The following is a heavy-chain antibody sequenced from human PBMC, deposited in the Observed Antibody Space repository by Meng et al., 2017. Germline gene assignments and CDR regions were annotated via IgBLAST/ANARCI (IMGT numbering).Heavy chain of an antibody. J-gene: IGHJ4*02. V-gene: IGHV4-34*01. CDR2: IKHSGST. Sequence: LQPGGAGLLKPSESRSLTCVFYGGSFRGYYWSWIRQPPGKGLEWIGEIKHSGSTNYNPSLKSRVTISVDTSKNQFSLKLSSVTAADTAVYYCARGRYFDWLSYRYYFDYWGQGTLVTVSS. CDR3: ARGRYFDWLSYRYYFDY. D-gene: IGHD3-9*01. CDR1: GGSFRGYY.